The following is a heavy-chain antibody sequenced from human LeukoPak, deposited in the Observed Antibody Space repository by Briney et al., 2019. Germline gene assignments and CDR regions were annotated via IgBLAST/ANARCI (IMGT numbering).Heavy chain of an antibody. J-gene: IGHJ4*02. V-gene: IGHV3-64D*06. CDR2: ISSNGGST. CDR1: GFTFSSYA. D-gene: IGHD3-10*01. Sequence: GGSLRLSCSASGFTFSSYAMHWVRQAPGKGLEYVLAISSNGGSTYYADSVKGRFTISRDNSKNTLYLQMSSLRAEDTAVYYCVRGMVRGVIISSGFDYWGQGTLVTVSS. CDR3: VRGMVRGVIISSGFDY.